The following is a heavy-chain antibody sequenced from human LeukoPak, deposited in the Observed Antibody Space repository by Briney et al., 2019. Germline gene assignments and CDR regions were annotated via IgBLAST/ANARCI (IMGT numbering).Heavy chain of an antibody. CDR2: ISGSGGST. Sequence: GGSLRLSCTASGFTLSSYEMNWIRQAPGKGLEWVSGISGSGGSTYYADSVKGRFSISRDDSKNTLYLQMNSLRAEDTAVYYCAKSPDVAGTGRFDYWGQGTLVTVSS. V-gene: IGHV3-23*01. J-gene: IGHJ4*02. CDR1: GFTLSSYE. D-gene: IGHD6-19*01. CDR3: AKSPDVAGTGRFDY.